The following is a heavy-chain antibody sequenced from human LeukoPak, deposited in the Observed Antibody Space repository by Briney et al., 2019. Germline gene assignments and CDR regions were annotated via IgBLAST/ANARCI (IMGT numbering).Heavy chain of an antibody. CDR1: GYTFSSHD. Sequence: ASVKVSCKASGYTFSSHDINWVRQAPGQGREWMGWMNPDTGNTGYAQKFQGRVTMTSNTSMSTAYMELSSLRSEDTAVYYCARGALGGRALLNCWGQGTLVTVSS. CDR3: ARGALGGRALLNC. J-gene: IGHJ4*02. V-gene: IGHV1-8*01. CDR2: MNPDTGNT. D-gene: IGHD1-26*01.